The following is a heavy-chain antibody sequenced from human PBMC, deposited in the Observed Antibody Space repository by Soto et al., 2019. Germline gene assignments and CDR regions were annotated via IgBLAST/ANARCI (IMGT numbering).Heavy chain of an antibody. CDR2: IRDSGGRT. CDR3: ARDTMYCGGDCYAYYYYYGMDV. Sequence: GGSLRLSCAASGFTFSSYAMSWVRQAPGKGLEWVSVIRDSGGRTYYAASVKGRFTISRDNSKNTLYLQMNSLRAEDTAVYYCARDTMYCGGDCYAYYYYYGMDVWGQGTTVTVSS. D-gene: IGHD2-21*02. CDR1: GFTFSSYA. V-gene: IGHV3-23*01. J-gene: IGHJ6*02.